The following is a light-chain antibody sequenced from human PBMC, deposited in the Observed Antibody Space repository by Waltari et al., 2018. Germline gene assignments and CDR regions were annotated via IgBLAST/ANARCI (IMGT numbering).Light chain of an antibody. Sequence: HRPGKAPKLMIYNVSNRPSGVPDRFSGSKSANTASLTISGLQAEDEADYYCCSYAGGNTYVFGTGTKVTVL. J-gene: IGLJ1*01. CDR3: CSYAGGNTYV. CDR2: NVS. V-gene: IGLV2-11*01.